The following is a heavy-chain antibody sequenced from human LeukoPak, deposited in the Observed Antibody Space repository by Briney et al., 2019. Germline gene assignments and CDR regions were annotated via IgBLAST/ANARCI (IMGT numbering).Heavy chain of an antibody. V-gene: IGHV3-30*02. CDR3: ASLPYYYDSSGQLDY. J-gene: IGHJ4*02. Sequence: GGSLRLSCAASGFTFSRFGLHWVRQAPGKGLEWVAFIRDDGSTRYYTDSVKGRFTVSRDNSKNTLYLQMDSLRAEDTAVYYCASLPYYYDSSGQLDYWGQGTLVTVSS. CDR1: GFTFSRFG. D-gene: IGHD3-22*01. CDR2: IRDDGSTR.